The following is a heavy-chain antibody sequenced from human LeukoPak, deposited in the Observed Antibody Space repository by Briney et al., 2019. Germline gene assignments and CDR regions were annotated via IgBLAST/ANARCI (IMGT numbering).Heavy chain of an antibody. J-gene: IGHJ4*02. Sequence: GGSLRLSCAASGFTVSSNYMSWVRQAPGKGLEWVSVIYSGGSTHYADSVKGRFTISRDNSKNTLYLQMNSLRAEDTAVYYCASLYCTHTTCYYFDYWGQGTLVSVSS. V-gene: IGHV3-53*01. D-gene: IGHD2-2*01. CDR2: IYSGGST. CDR3: ASLYCTHTTCYYFDY. CDR1: GFTVSSNY.